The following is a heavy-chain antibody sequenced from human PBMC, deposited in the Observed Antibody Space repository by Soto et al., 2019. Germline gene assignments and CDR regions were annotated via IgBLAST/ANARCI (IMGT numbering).Heavy chain of an antibody. V-gene: IGHV1-69*06. CDR3: ALGFWSGYPTWFDP. D-gene: IGHD3-3*01. CDR2: IIPIFGTA. Sequence: SVKVSCKASGGTFSSYAISWVRQAPGQGLEWMGGIIPIFGTANYAQKFQGRVTITADKSASTAYMELSSLRSEDTAVYYCALGFWSGYPTWFDPWGQGTLVTVSS. CDR1: GGTFSSYA. J-gene: IGHJ5*02.